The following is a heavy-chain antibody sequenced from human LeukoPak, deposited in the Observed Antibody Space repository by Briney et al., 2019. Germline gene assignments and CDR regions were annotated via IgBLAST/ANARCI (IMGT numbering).Heavy chain of an antibody. CDR1: GGSFSGYY. J-gene: IGHJ6*02. CDR2: INHSGST. V-gene: IGHV4-34*01. Sequence: SETLSLTCAVYGGSFSGYYWSWIRQPPGKGLEWIGEINHSGSTNYNPSLKSRVTISVDTSENQFSLKLSSVTAADTAVYYCARHLRLGPGYYYYYGMDVWGQGTTVTVSS. D-gene: IGHD1-14*01. CDR3: ARHLRLGPGYYYYYGMDV.